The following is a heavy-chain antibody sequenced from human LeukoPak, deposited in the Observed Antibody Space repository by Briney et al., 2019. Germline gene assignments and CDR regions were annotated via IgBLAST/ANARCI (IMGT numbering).Heavy chain of an antibody. J-gene: IGHJ6*03. V-gene: IGHV1-69*13. D-gene: IGHD6-13*01. CDR2: IIPIFGTA. CDR1: GGTFSSYA. CDR3: ARESSPTEYYYYYMDV. Sequence: GASVKVSCKASGGTFSSYAISWVRQAPGQGLEWMGGIIPIFGTANYAQKFQGRVTITADESTSTAYMELSSLRSEDTAVYYCARESSPTEYYYYYMDVWGKGTTVTVSS.